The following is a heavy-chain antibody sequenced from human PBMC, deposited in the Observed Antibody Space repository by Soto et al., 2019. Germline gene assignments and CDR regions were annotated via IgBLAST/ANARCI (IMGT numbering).Heavy chain of an antibody. CDR3: ARGRRNTIFGVVRYYYGMDV. Sequence: SETLSLTCAVYGGSFSGYYWSWIRQPPGKGLEWIGEINHSGSTNYNPSLKSRVTISVDTSKNQFSLKLRSVTAADTAVYYCARGRRNTIFGVVRYYYGMDVWGQGTTVTVSS. V-gene: IGHV4-34*01. CDR1: GGSFSGYY. D-gene: IGHD3-3*01. J-gene: IGHJ6*02. CDR2: INHSGST.